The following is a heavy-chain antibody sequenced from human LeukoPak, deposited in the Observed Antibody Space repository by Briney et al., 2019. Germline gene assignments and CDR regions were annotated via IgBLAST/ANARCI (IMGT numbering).Heavy chain of an antibody. CDR2: INPNSGGT. J-gene: IGHJ5*02. Sequence: ASVKVSCKASGYTFTGYYMHWVRQAPGQGLEWMGWINPNSGGTNYAQKFQGRVTVTTDTSTSTAYMELRSLRSDDTAVYYCARGADILTGSNNWFDPWGQGTLVTVSS. V-gene: IGHV1-2*02. CDR3: ARGADILTGSNNWFDP. CDR1: GYTFTGYY. D-gene: IGHD3-9*01.